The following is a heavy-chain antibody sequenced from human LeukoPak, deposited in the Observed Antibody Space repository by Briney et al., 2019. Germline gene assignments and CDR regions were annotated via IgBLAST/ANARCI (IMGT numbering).Heavy chain of an antibody. CDR2: VSSGSSTI. CDR3: ARQSLLTYYYDSSSPDPFDP. D-gene: IGHD3-22*01. Sequence: GGSLRLSRAASGFTFSDYYMSWIRQAPGKALEWVSYVSSGSSTIYYADSVKGRFTISRDNSKNTLYLQMNSLRAEDTAVYYCARQSLLTYYYDSSSPDPFDPWGQGTLVTVSS. CDR1: GFTFSDYY. V-gene: IGHV3-11*01. J-gene: IGHJ5*02.